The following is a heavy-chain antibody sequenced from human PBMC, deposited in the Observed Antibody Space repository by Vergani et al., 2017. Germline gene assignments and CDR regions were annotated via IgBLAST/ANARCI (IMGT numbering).Heavy chain of an antibody. Sequence: QVQLVESAGGVFQPGGSLRLSCAASGFTFSNFGMHWIRQAPGKGLEWLAYIGKDGINTRYRDAVKGRITVSRDNTKNILYLQMDSLRSGDTALYYCAKYLRDTTDGLPDSWGPGTLVIVSS. J-gene: IGHJ4*02. D-gene: IGHD1-14*01. CDR3: AKYLRDTTDGLPDS. CDR2: IGKDGINT. V-gene: IGHV3-30*02. CDR1: GFTFSNFG.